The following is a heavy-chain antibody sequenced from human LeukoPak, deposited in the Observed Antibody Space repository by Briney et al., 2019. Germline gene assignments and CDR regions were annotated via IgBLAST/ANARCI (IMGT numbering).Heavy chain of an antibody. Sequence: SETLSLTCTVSGGSISSYYWSWIRQPPGKGLEWIGYIYCSGSTNYNPSLKSRVTISVDTSKNQFSLKLSSVTAADTAVYYCARHAVAVAYPYFGYWGQGTLVTVSS. J-gene: IGHJ4*02. V-gene: IGHV4-59*08. CDR3: ARHAVAVAYPYFGY. CDR1: GGSISSYY. CDR2: IYCSGST. D-gene: IGHD6-19*01.